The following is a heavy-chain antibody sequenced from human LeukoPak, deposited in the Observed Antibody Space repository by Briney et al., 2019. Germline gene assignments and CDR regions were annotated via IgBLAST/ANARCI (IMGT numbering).Heavy chain of an antibody. CDR3: ARLYSTSLWGAY. Sequence: SETLSLTCTLSGRSISRSSYYWRWICQPPGEGVEWIGTIYYSGRTYYTPSLKRRITISVDTSKNQFSLKLTSVTAADTAVYYCARLYSTSLWGAYWSQGRLVTVSS. CDR2: IYYSGRT. CDR1: GRSISRSSYY. D-gene: IGHD6-6*01. J-gene: IGHJ4*02. V-gene: IGHV4-39*01.